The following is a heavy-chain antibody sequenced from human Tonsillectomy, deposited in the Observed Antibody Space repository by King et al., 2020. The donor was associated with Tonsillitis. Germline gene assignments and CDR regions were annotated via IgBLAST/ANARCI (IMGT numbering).Heavy chain of an antibody. CDR3: IRGRGGYSYESGVYSYVGLFDF. CDR2: IYWDDDK. D-gene: IGHD3-22*01. Sequence: TLKESGPTLVKPTQTLTLTCTFSGFSLSTRGVGVGWIRQPPGKALEWLALIYWDDDKRYSPSLKSRLTITKDTSKNQVVLTMTNMDPVDTATYYCIRGRGGYSYESGVYSYVGLFDFWGQGTLVTVSS. V-gene: IGHV2-5*02. CDR1: GFSLSTRGVG. J-gene: IGHJ5*01.